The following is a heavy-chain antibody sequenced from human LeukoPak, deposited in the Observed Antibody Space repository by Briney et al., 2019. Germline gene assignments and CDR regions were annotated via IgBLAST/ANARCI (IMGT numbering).Heavy chain of an antibody. V-gene: IGHV3-74*01. J-gene: IGHJ4*02. Sequence: QSGGSLRLSCAASGFTFGNYWMHWVRQAPGKGLLWVSRNSDDGSSANYADSVQGRFTISRDNAKNTVYLQMHSLRAEDTAVYYCVSGYCSSTTCYRGAYWGQGTLATVSS. CDR3: VSGYCSSTTCYRGAY. CDR1: GFTFGNYW. D-gene: IGHD2-2*03. CDR2: NSDDGSSA.